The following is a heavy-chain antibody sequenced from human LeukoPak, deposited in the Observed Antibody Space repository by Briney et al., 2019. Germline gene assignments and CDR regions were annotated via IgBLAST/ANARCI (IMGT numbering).Heavy chain of an antibody. CDR2: INPNSGGT. CDR3: ARDPPAIGGVIAHQGY. J-gene: IGHJ4*02. Sequence: ASVKVSCKASGYTFTGYYMHWVRQAPGQGLEWMGWINPNSGGTNYAQKFQGWVTMTRDTSISTAYMELSRLRSDDTAVYYCARDPPAIGGVIAHQGYWGQGTLVTVSS. D-gene: IGHD3-16*02. CDR1: GYTFTGYY. V-gene: IGHV1-2*04.